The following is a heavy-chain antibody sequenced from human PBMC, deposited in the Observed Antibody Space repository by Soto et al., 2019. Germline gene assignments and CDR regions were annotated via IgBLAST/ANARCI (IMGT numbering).Heavy chain of an antibody. CDR1: GYTFTIYW. CDR3: ARPANTVADHFDL. J-gene: IGHJ4*02. CDR2: IYPSDSDT. Sequence: GSLKISCQVSGYTFTIYWIGWVRQMPGKGLEWMGIIYPSDSDTRYIPSFQGQVTISADQSINTAYLQWDSLKASDTAIYYCARPANTVADHFDLWGQGTPVTVSS. D-gene: IGHD4-17*01. V-gene: IGHV5-51*01.